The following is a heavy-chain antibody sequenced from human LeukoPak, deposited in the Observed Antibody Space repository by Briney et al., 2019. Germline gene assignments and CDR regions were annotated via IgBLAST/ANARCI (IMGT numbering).Heavy chain of an antibody. CDR1: GYTFTNYD. J-gene: IGHJ5*02. Sequence: GASVKVSCKATGYTFTNYDINWVRQATGQGFEWMGWMNPNSGNTGYAQKFQGRVTMTRNTSISTAYMELSSLRSEDTAVYYCARGSKYYDFWSGYYRTSNWFDPWGQGTLVTVSS. V-gene: IGHV1-8*01. CDR2: MNPNSGNT. CDR3: ARGSKYYDFWSGYYRTSNWFDP. D-gene: IGHD3-3*01.